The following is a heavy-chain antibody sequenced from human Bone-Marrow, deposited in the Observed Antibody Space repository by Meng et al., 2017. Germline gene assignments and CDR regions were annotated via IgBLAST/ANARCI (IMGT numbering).Heavy chain of an antibody. D-gene: IGHD2-2*01. V-gene: IGHV1-24*01. Sequence: QVQLVQSGAELKKPGASVKVSCKVSGYTLTELSMHWVRQAPGKGLEWMGGFDPEDGETIYAQKFQGRVTMTEDTSTDTAYMELSSLRSEDTAVYYCATHRDIVVGLAYYFDYWGQGTLVTVSS. CDR1: GYTLTELS. J-gene: IGHJ4*02. CDR2: FDPEDGET. CDR3: ATHRDIVVGLAYYFDY.